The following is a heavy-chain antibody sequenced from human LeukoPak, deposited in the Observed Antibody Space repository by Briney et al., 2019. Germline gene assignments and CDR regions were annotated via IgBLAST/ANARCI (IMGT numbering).Heavy chain of an antibody. D-gene: IGHD6-19*01. CDR1: GFTFSSYA. J-gene: IGHJ3*02. CDR3: AREGQWLVLGAFDI. CDR2: ISYDGNNK. Sequence: GGSLRLSCAASGFTFSSYAIHWVRQAPGKGLEWVALISYDGNNKYYADSEKGRFTISRDNSKNTLYLQMNSLRAEDTAVYYCAREGQWLVLGAFDIWGQGTMVTVSS. V-gene: IGHV3-30*04.